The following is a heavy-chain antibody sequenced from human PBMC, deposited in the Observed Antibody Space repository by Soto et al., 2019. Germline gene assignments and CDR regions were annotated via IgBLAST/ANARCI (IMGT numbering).Heavy chain of an antibody. Sequence: QVQLVQSGGEVKRPGASVKVSCKTSGYTFSNYGITWVRQATGQPLEWLGRISLYSDGTNYAQKFQGRVSMTTDTSTTTAYMELRSLRSDDTAVYYCARVVPGAEAWFRRWGQGTLGTVSS. J-gene: IGHJ5*02. CDR2: ISLYSDGT. V-gene: IGHV1-18*01. D-gene: IGHD2-2*01. CDR1: GYTFSNYG. CDR3: ARVVPGAEAWFRR.